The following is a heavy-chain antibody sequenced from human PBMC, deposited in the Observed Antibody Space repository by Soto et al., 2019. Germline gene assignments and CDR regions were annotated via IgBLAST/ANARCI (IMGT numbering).Heavy chain of an antibody. CDR2: VNPILSMS. CDR1: GDTFSFYT. Sequence: ASVKVSFKASGDTFSFYTINWVRQAPGLGLEWMGRVNPILSMSNYAQKFQGRVTMTADKSTSTAYMELRGLRSEDTAFYYCATSYGSGYRAFDYWG. J-gene: IGHJ4*01. CDR3: ATSYGSGYRAFDY. V-gene: IGHV1-69*02. D-gene: IGHD3-10*01.